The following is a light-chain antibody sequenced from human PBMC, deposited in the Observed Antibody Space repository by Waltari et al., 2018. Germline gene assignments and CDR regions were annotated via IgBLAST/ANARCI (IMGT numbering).Light chain of an antibody. CDR3: QQYSSYSLYS. J-gene: IGKJ2*03. Sequence: DIQMTQSPSTLSASVRDRVTITCRASQSISDWLAWYQQKPGKAPRLLIYKASTLESGVPPRFSGSGSGTEFTLTVSSLQPDDFATYYCQQYSSYSLYSFGQGTKLEMK. V-gene: IGKV1-5*03. CDR1: QSISDW. CDR2: KAS.